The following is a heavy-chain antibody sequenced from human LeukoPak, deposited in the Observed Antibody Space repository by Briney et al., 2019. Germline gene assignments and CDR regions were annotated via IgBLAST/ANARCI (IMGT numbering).Heavy chain of an antibody. V-gene: IGHV1-2*02. CDR3: ARISTVEMATITIFDY. CDR2: INPNGGGT. CDR1: GYTFTGYY. D-gene: IGHD5-24*01. J-gene: IGHJ4*02. Sequence: ASVEVSCKASGYTFTGYYMHWVRQAPGQGLEWMGWINPNGGGTNYAQKFQGRATMTRDTSISTAYMELSRLRSDDTAVYYCARISTVEMATITIFDYWGQGTLVTVSS.